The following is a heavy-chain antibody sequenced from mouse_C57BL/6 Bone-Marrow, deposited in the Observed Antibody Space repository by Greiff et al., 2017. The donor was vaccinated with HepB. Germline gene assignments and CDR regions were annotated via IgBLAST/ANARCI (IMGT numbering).Heavy chain of an antibody. J-gene: IGHJ3*01. Sequence: VQRVESGAELAKPGASVKLSCKASGYTFTSYWMHWVNQRPGQGLEWIGYINPSSGYTKYNQKFKDKATLTADKSSSTAYMQLSSLTYEDSAVYYCAREGAIYDGYYTFAYWGQGTLVTVSA. CDR2: INPSSGYT. CDR3: AREGAIYDGYYTFAY. D-gene: IGHD2-3*01. V-gene: IGHV1-7*01. CDR1: GYTFTSYW.